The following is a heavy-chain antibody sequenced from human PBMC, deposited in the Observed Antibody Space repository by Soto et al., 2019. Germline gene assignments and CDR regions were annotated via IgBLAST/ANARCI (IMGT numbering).Heavy chain of an antibody. J-gene: IGHJ4*02. CDR2: INHSGST. CDR3: ASDKIKGLFDY. V-gene: IGHV4-34*01. CDR1: GGSFSGYS. Sequence: QVQLQQWGAGLLKPSETLSLTCAVYGGSFSGYSWTWIRQPPGTGLEWMGEINHSGSTNYNPSLKSRVTLSVDTSKHQFSLKLTSVTAADTAVYYCASDKIKGLFDYWGQGTLVTVSS.